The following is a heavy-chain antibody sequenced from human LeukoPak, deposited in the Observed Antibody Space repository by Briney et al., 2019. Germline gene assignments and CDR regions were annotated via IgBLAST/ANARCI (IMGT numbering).Heavy chain of an antibody. CDR3: ARDSSWFGEFDY. CDR1: GFTFSSYD. V-gene: IGHV3-7*01. CDR2: IKQDGSEK. J-gene: IGHJ4*02. Sequence: GGSLRLSCAASGFTFSSYDMTWVRQAPGKGLEWVANIKQDGSEKYYVDSVKGRFTISRDNAKNSLYLQMNSLRAEDTAVYYCARDSSWFGEFDYWGQGTLVTVSS. D-gene: IGHD3-10*01.